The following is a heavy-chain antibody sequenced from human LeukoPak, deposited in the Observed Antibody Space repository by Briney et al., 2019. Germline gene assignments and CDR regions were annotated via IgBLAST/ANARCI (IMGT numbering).Heavy chain of an antibody. Sequence: GGSLRLSCAASGFSFSRYGMKWVRQAPGKGLEGLSYIRSSDSTTYYADSVKGRFPISRDNAKNSLYLQMDSLRVEDTAVYYCAKRADSSAHSFDYWGQGTLVTVSS. CDR2: IRSSDSTT. J-gene: IGHJ4*02. D-gene: IGHD3-22*01. V-gene: IGHV3-48*04. CDR3: AKRADSSAHSFDY. CDR1: GFSFSRYG.